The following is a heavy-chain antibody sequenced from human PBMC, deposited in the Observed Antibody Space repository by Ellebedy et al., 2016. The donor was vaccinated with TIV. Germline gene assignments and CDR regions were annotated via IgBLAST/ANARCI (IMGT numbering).Heavy chain of an antibody. Sequence: GGSLRLXXKGSGYSFTSYWLSWVRQMPGKGLEWMGIIYPGDSDTTYSPSFQGQVTISADKSISTAYLQWSSLKASDTAMYYCVSNSGNDDYYYYGMDVWGQGTTVTVSS. CDR3: VSNSGNDDYYYYGMDV. V-gene: IGHV5-51*01. CDR2: IYPGDSDT. CDR1: GYSFTSYW. D-gene: IGHD5-12*01. J-gene: IGHJ6*02.